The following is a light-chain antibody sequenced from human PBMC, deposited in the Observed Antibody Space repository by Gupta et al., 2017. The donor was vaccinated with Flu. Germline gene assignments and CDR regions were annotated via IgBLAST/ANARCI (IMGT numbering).Light chain of an antibody. Sequence: IVMTQSPATLSVSPGERATLFCRASQSVSTTFAWHQQRPGQAPRVLIYDASTRATGVPDRFSGGGSGTEFTLTSSSLQSEDFAIYYCQQYNNWPSTFGQGTRVEIK. V-gene: IGKV3-15*01. CDR2: DAS. CDR3: QQYNNWPST. J-gene: IGKJ1*01. CDR1: QSVSTT.